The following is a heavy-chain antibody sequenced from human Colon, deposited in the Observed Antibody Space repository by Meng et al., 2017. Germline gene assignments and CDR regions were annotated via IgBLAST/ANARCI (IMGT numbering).Heavy chain of an antibody. J-gene: IGHJ4*02. Sequence: QVKLQQSGPGLVKPSQTLSLTCAISGDSVSSTVAWNWIRQSPSRGLEWLGRTFYTSTWNYQYALSVKSRITINPDTSKNQVSLQLNSVTPDDTAVYYCARESSRQFNYWGQGTLVTVSS. CDR3: ARESSRQFNY. V-gene: IGHV6-1*01. CDR2: TFYTSTWNY. CDR1: GDSVSSTVA.